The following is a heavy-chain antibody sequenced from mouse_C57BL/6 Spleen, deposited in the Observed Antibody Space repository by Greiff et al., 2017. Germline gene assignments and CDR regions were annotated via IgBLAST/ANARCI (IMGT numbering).Heavy chain of an antibody. CDR3: AVLRRGYAMDY. J-gene: IGHJ4*01. V-gene: IGHV2-3*01. Sequence: VHLVESGPGLVAPSQSLSITCTVSGFSLTSYGVSWVRQPPGKGLEWLGVIWGDGSTNYHSALISRLSISKDNSHGQVFLNLISLQTDDTATYYCAVLRRGYAMDYWGQGTSVTVSS. CDR2: IWGDGST. CDR1: GFSLTSYG.